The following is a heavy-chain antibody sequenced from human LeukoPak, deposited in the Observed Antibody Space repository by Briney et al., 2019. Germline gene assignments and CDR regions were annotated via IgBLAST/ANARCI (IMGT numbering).Heavy chain of an antibody. CDR2: IWYDGSNK. J-gene: IGHJ3*02. CDR1: GFTFSSYG. Sequence: AGGSLRLSCAASGFTFSSYGMHWVRQAPGKGLEWVAVIWYDGSNKYYADSVKGRFTISRDNSKNTLYLQMNSLRAEDTAVYYCARDPGPLITMMREPFDIWGQGTMVTVSS. CDR3: ARDPGPLITMMREPFDI. D-gene: IGHD3-22*01. V-gene: IGHV3-33*01.